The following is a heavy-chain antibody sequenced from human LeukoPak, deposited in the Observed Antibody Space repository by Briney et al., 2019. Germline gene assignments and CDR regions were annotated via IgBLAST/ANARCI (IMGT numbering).Heavy chain of an antibody. CDR1: GYSFTSYY. J-gene: IGHJ4*02. Sequence: ASVKVPCKASGYSFTSYYIHLVRQAPGQGLEWMGFIDPSGASTTYAQKFLGRVTMTRDMSTGTVYMELSSLRFEDTAVYYCARNVGSGFDHWGQGTLVTVSS. CDR2: IDPSGAST. D-gene: IGHD2-15*01. CDR3: ARNVGSGFDH. V-gene: IGHV1-46*01.